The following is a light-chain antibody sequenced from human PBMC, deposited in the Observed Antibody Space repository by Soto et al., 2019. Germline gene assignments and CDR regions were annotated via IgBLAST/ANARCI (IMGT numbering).Light chain of an antibody. V-gene: IGKV3-20*01. Sequence: EIVFTQSPGSLSLSPGERATLSCRASQSVSSTFFAWYQQRPGQATRLLMYGASSRATGIPERFSGSGSGTDFTLTISRLEPEDFAVYYCQQFDSSVTFGQGTKVEIK. CDR1: QSVSSTF. CDR3: QQFDSSVT. CDR2: GAS. J-gene: IGKJ1*01.